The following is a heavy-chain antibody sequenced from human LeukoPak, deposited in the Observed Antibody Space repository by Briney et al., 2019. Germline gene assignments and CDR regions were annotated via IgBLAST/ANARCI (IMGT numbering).Heavy chain of an antibody. J-gene: IGHJ4*02. CDR3: ARAGYDSSGYSTYYFDY. Sequence: PSETLSLTCTVSGGSIGSGGYYWSWIRQHPGKGLEGIGYIYYSGSTYYNPSLKSRVTISIDTSKNQFSLKLSSVTAADTAVYYCARAGYDSSGYSTYYFDYWGQGTLVTVSS. V-gene: IGHV4-31*03. CDR2: IYYSGST. D-gene: IGHD3-22*01. CDR1: GGSIGSGGYY.